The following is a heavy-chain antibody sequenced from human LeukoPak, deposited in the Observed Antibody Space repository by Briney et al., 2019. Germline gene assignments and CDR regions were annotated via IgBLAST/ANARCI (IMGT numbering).Heavy chain of an antibody. CDR1: GFTFSSYA. CDR2: ISYDGSNK. D-gene: IGHD2-15*01. J-gene: IGHJ3*02. CDR3: ASLQVVSIHSPDAFDI. Sequence: PGGSLRLSCAASGFTFSSYAMHWVRQAPGKGLEWVAVISYDGSNKYYADSVRGRFTISRDNSKNTLYLQMNSLRAEDTAVYYCASLQVVSIHSPDAFDIWGQGTMVTVSS. V-gene: IGHV3-30*04.